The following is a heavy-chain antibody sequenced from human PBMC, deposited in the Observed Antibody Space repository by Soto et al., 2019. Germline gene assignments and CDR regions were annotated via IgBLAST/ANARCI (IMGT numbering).Heavy chain of an antibody. D-gene: IGHD3-10*01. CDR1: GGSISSGGYS. Sequence: QLQLQESGSGLVKPSQTLSLTCAVSGGSISSGGYSWSWIRQPPGKGLEWIGYIYHSGSTYYNPSLKSRVTISVDRSKNQFSVKLSSVTAADTAVYYCARENNVLPGGYFDYWGQGTLVTVSS. CDR2: IYHSGST. CDR3: ARENNVLPGGYFDY. V-gene: IGHV4-30-2*01. J-gene: IGHJ4*02.